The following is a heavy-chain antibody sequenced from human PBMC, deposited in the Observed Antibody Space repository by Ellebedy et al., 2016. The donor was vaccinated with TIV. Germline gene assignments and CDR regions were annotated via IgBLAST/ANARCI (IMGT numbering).Heavy chain of an antibody. D-gene: IGHD7-27*01. V-gene: IGHV1-69*13. CDR2: IFPMFDKT. Sequence: ASVKVSCKASGGTFSSYAINWVRQAPGQGLEWIGGIFPMFDKTDYAHKFQDRVTITADQSTTTAYMEISSLTSNDTALYYCARDPSYGFDVWGQGTAVTVSS. CDR3: ARDPSYGFDV. CDR1: GGTFSSYA. J-gene: IGHJ3*01.